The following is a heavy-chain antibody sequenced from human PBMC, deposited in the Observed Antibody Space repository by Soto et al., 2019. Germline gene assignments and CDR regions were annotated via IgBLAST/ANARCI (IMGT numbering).Heavy chain of an antibody. J-gene: IGHJ4*02. V-gene: IGHV3-21*01. CDR1: GFTFSSYS. D-gene: IGHD3-22*01. Sequence: EVQLVESGGGLVKPGGSLRLSCAASGFTFSSYSMNWVRQAPGKGLEWVSSISSSSHINYADSVKGRFTISRDNAKNSLYLQMNSLRAEDTAVYYCASHPRDSSGYWYYFDYWGQGTLVTVSS. CDR2: ISSSSHI. CDR3: ASHPRDSSGYWYYFDY.